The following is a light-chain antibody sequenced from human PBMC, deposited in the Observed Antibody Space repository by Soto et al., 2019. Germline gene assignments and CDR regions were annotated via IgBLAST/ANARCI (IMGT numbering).Light chain of an antibody. CDR1: NIGRKS. V-gene: IGLV3-21*02. Sequence: SYYLPQPPSVSVAPGQTARITCGGTNIGRKSVHWYQQKPGQAPVVVVYDDRDRPSGIPERFSGSNSGNTAALTISRVEAGDEADYYCQLWDSNSDHVVFGGGTQLTVL. J-gene: IGLJ2*01. CDR3: QLWDSNSDHVV. CDR2: DDR.